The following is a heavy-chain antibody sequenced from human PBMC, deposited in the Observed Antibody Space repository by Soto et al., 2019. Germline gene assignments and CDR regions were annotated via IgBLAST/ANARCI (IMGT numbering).Heavy chain of an antibody. Sequence: GGSLRLSGAASGFTFSTYGMRWVRHAPGKGLEWVAAIRDDGSNKYYADSVKGRFTISRDNSKNTVYLQMNSLRAEDTAVYYSARDDYGGGIPFDIWGQATMVTVS. V-gene: IGHV3-33*01. J-gene: IGHJ3*02. CDR2: IRDDGSNK. CDR1: GFTFSTYG. CDR3: ARDDYGGGIPFDI. D-gene: IGHD3-16*01.